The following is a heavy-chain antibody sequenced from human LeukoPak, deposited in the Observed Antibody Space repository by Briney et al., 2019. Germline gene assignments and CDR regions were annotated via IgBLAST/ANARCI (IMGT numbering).Heavy chain of an antibody. CDR3: ARLFSSSWYRGAFDL. D-gene: IGHD6-13*01. CDR2: IYSSGST. Sequence: PSETLSLTCTVSGGSISSSSYYWGWIRQPPGRGLEWIGSIYSSGSTYYNPSLMSRVTISVDTSKNQFSLKLSSVTAADTAVYYCARLFSSSWYRGAFDLWGQGTMVTVSS. V-gene: IGHV4-39*01. J-gene: IGHJ3*01. CDR1: GGSISSSSYY.